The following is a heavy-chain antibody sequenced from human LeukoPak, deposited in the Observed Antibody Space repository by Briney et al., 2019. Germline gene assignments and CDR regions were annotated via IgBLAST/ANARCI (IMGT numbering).Heavy chain of an antibody. CDR3: AKDGPPDIVVVPAAMRAFDI. Sequence: GGSLRLSCAASGFTFSSYAMSWVRQAPGEGLEWVSAISGSGGSTYYADSVKGRFTISRDNSKNTLYLQMNSLRAEDTAVYYCAKDGPPDIVVVPAAMRAFDIWGQGTMVTVSS. J-gene: IGHJ3*02. CDR1: GFTFSSYA. D-gene: IGHD2-2*01. V-gene: IGHV3-23*01. CDR2: ISGSGGST.